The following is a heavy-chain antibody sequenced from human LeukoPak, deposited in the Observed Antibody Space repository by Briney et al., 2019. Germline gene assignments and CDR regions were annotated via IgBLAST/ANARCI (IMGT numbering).Heavy chain of an antibody. CDR1: GFTFSSYP. D-gene: IGHD3-22*01. J-gene: IGHJ3*02. CDR2: ISYDGSKI. V-gene: IGHV3-30-3*01. CDR3: ARAGIVVVIHDAFDI. Sequence: GGSLRLSCAASGFTFSSYPLHWVRQAPGKGLEWVTLISYDGSKIYYADSVKGRFTISRDNSKNTLYLQMNSLRAEDTAVYYCARAGIVVVIHDAFDIWGQGTMVTVSS.